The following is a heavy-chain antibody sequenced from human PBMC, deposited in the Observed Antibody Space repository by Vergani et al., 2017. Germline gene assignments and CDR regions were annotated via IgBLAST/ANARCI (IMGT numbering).Heavy chain of an antibody. CDR2: LDPRGGPP. J-gene: IGHJ4*02. V-gene: IGHV1-46*02. Sequence: QVQLVQSGAAVKKPGASVKLSCKSSGYIFNSYYIHWVRQAPGLGLEWMGLLDPRGGPPTYAEKFEGRVTLTSDTSTSTFYMELRSRRSDDTAVYYCVRPGCNYRNMVAYFLDDWGQGSMVSVSS. CDR3: VRPGCNYRNMVAYFLDD. CDR1: GYIFNSYY. D-gene: IGHD3-10*01.